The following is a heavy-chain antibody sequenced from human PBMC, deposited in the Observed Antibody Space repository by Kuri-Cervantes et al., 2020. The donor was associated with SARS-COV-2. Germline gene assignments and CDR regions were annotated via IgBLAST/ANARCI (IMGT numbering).Heavy chain of an antibody. CDR2: IYHSGST. J-gene: IGHJ5*02. V-gene: IGHV4-38-2*02. Sequence: GSLRLSCTVSGYSISSGYYWGWIRQPPGKGLEWIGSIYHSGSTNYNPSLKSRVTISVDTSKNQFSLKLSSVTAADTAVYYCARGVAARPVLSVGWFDPWGQGTLVTVSS. CDR1: GYSISSGYY. D-gene: IGHD6-6*01. CDR3: ARGVAARPVLSVGWFDP.